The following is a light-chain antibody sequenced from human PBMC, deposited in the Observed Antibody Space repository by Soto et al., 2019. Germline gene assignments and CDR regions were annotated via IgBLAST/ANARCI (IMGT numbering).Light chain of an antibody. CDR3: QQRRDWPLT. J-gene: IGKJ4*01. CDR1: QSLGYY. CDR2: DAS. V-gene: IGKV3-11*01. Sequence: EIVLTQSPATLSLSPGERATLSCRASQSLGYYLAWFQQKRGQAPRLLIYDASNRASGIPARFSGSGSGTDFTLTISSLDPEDFAVYYCQQRRDWPLTFGGGTKMEIK.